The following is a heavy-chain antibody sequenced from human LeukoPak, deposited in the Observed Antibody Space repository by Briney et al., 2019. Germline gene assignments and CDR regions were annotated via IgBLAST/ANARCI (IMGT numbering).Heavy chain of an antibody. D-gene: IGHD2-2*02. CDR1: GFTFSSYS. Sequence: GGSLRLSCAASGFTFSSYSMNWVRQAPGKGLEWVSSISSSSSYIYYADSVKGRFTISRDNAKNSLYLQMNSLRAEDTAVYYCARLVVPAAIVSRWLDPWGQGTLVTVSS. J-gene: IGHJ5*02. V-gene: IGHV3-21*01. CDR2: ISSSSSYI. CDR3: ARLVVPAAIVSRWLDP.